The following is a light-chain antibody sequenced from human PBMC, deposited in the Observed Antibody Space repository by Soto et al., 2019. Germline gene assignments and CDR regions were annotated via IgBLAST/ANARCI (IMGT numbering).Light chain of an antibody. Sequence: SVLTQPAPVSGSPGPSITLPLPGSSRDVGDYNYVSCDQQHTGKAPKLSIYEVSDRASGVSNRFSGSKSVNTASLTISGLQAEDEADYYCGAYTSSSAFYVFGAGTKVTVL. CDR2: EVS. V-gene: IGLV2-14*01. J-gene: IGLJ1*01. CDR1: SRDVGDYNY. CDR3: GAYTSSSAFYV.